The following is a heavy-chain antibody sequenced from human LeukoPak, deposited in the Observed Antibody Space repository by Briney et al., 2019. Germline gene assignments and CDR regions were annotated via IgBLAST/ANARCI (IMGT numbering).Heavy chain of an antibody. Sequence: GGSLRLSCAASGFTFSGYSMNWVRQAPGKGLEWVSYISDSSSAMYYADSVKGRFTISRDNAKNSLYLQMNSLRAEDTAVYYCASHYCSSTSCYRFPFDYWGQGTLVTVSS. CDR1: GFTFSGYS. V-gene: IGHV3-48*04. J-gene: IGHJ4*02. CDR2: ISDSSSAM. CDR3: ASHYCSSTSCYRFPFDY. D-gene: IGHD2-2*02.